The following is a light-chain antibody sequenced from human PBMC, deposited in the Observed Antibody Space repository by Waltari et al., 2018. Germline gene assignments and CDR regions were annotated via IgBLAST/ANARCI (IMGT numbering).Light chain of an antibody. Sequence: TCRAMEGRSGWLACYQQRPGKAPKLLSFKASNLESGVPSRFSGSESGSEFTLTIPNLQPEDFATYYCQQYFDYPWTFGQGTRVDI. J-gene: IGKJ1*01. CDR1: EGRSGW. CDR3: QQYFDYPWT. V-gene: IGKV1-5*03. CDR2: KAS.